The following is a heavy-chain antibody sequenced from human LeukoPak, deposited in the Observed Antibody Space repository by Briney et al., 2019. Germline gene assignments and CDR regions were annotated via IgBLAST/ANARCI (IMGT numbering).Heavy chain of an antibody. CDR1: GGSISSYY. CDR3: ARSTVTTSLTHFDY. Sequence: SQTLSLTCTVSGGSISSYYWSWIRQPAGKGLEWIGYIYYSGSTNYNPSLKSRVTISVDTSKNQFSLKLSSVTAADTAVYYCARSTVTTSLTHFDYWGQGTLVTVSS. V-gene: IGHV4-59*01. D-gene: IGHD4-17*01. J-gene: IGHJ4*02. CDR2: IYYSGST.